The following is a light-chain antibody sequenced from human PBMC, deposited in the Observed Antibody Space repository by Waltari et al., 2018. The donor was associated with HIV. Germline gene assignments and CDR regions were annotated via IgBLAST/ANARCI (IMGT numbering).Light chain of an antibody. CDR3: KQYNSYPWT. CDR2: KAS. V-gene: IGKV1-5*03. J-gene: IGKJ1*01. CDR1: QSISSW. Sequence: DIQMTQSPPTLSAALGDRVTITCRSSQSISSWLAWYQQKPGKAPELLIYKASNLESGVPSRFSGSGSGTEFTLNISSLQPDDFAIYYCKQYNSYPWTFGQGTKVEIK.